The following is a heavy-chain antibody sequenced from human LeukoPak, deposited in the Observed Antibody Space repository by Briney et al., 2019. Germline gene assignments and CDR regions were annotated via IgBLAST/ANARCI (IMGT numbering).Heavy chain of an antibody. CDR3: ASLGGTYDY. Sequence: PSETLSLTCTVSGGSINDHYWSWIRQPPGEGLEWIGYIYYSGITKCKPSQESRVTMSLDASKNQVSLKLSSVTAADTAVYYCASLGGTYDYWGQGTRVTVSS. V-gene: IGHV4-59*08. D-gene: IGHD1-26*01. CDR2: IYYSGIT. CDR1: GGSINDHY. J-gene: IGHJ4*02.